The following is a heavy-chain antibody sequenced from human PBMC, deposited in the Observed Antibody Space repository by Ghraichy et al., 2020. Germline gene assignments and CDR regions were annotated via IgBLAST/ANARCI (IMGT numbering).Heavy chain of an antibody. V-gene: IGHV3-15*01. Sequence: GGSLRLSCAASGFTFSNAWMSWVRQAPGKGLEWVGRIKSKTDGGTTDYAAPVKGRFTISRDDSKNTLYLQMNSLKTEDTAVYYCTTDPSGDCYYAHCVVDYWGQGTLVTVSS. CDR2: IKSKTDGGTT. D-gene: IGHD2-21*02. CDR3: TTDPSGDCYYAHCVVDY. J-gene: IGHJ4*02. CDR1: GFTFSNAW.